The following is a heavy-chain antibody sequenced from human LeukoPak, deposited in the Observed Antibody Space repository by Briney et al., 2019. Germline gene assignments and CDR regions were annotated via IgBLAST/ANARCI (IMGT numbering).Heavy chain of an antibody. CDR2: IKQDGSEA. CDR1: GFTFTTYW. Sequence: GGSLRLSCAASGFTFTTYWMAWVRQAPGKGLEWVANIKQDGSEAYYMDSVKGRFIISRDNAKNLLYLQMSSLRDDDTALYYCARIAAAVPDQWGQGTLVTVSS. D-gene: IGHD6-13*01. V-gene: IGHV3-7*01. CDR3: ARIAAAVPDQ. J-gene: IGHJ5*02.